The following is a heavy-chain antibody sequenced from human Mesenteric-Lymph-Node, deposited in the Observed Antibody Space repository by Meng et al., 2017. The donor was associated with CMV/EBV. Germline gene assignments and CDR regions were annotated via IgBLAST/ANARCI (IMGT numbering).Heavy chain of an antibody. CDR1: GFTFSAFG. V-gene: IGHV3-30*02. Sequence: GESLKISCVASGFTFSAFGMDWVRQAPGKGPEWVAFIRNDESNRNYADSVKGRFTISRDNSKNTLYLQMNNLNPEDTAVYYCAKAEYSSSPNWGQGTLVTVSS. J-gene: IGHJ4*02. D-gene: IGHD6-13*01. CDR3: AKAEYSSSPN. CDR2: IRNDESNR.